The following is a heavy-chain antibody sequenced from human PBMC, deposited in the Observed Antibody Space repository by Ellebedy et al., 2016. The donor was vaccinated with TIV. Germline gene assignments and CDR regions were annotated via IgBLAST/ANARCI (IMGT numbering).Heavy chain of an antibody. D-gene: IGHD3-10*01. Sequence: GESLKISCAASGLTVRTNYMGWVRQAPGKGLEWVSIIYSGGSTFYADSVKGRFTISRDTSKNTLFLQMNSLRAEDTAVYYCARVPGDYWGQGTLVTVSS. V-gene: IGHV3-53*01. CDR3: ARVPGDY. CDR2: IYSGGST. J-gene: IGHJ4*02. CDR1: GLTVRTNY.